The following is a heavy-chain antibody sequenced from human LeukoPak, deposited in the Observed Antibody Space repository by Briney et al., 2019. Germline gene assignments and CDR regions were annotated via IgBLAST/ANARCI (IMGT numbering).Heavy chain of an antibody. Sequence: PRASLRLSCAASGFTFDDYAMTWVRHAPGKGLEWVSGIKVDGGSTTCADSVKGRFTISRDNAKNSLYLQMNSLRAEDTALYYCARGYSSSWYAFDLWGQGTIVTAS. CDR1: GFTFDDYA. J-gene: IGHJ3*01. V-gene: IGHV3-20*04. D-gene: IGHD6-13*01. CDR3: ARGYSSSWYAFDL. CDR2: IKVDGGST.